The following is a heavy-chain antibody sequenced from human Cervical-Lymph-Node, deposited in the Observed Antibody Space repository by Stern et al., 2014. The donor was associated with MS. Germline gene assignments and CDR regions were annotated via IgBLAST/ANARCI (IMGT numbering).Heavy chain of an antibody. D-gene: IGHD3-3*01. V-gene: IGHV4-31*03. CDR2: IYHSGSA. CDR3: ERETISAGSALDS. Sequence: QVQLQESGPGLVKPSQSLSLTCTVSGDSMTSGGYYWSWIRQNPGKGLEWIGYIYHSGSAYYRPSLTGRATLSVDTSKNQFSLKLNSVTAADTAVYFCERETISAGSALDSWGQGTLVTVSS. J-gene: IGHJ4*02. CDR1: GDSMTSGGYY.